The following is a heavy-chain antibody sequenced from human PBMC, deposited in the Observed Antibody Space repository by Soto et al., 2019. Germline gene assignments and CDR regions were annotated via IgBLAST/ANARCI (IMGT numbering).Heavy chain of an antibody. CDR1: GFTFSSYA. V-gene: IGHV3-23*01. J-gene: IGHJ6*02. Sequence: GSLRLSCAASGFTFSSYAMSWVRQAPGKGLEWVSAISGSGGSTYYADSVKGRFTISRDNSKNTLYLQMNSLRAEDTAVYYCAKETKDYGGNIALNWYYYYYGMDVWGQGTTVTVSS. CDR2: ISGSGGST. D-gene: IGHD4-17*01. CDR3: AKETKDYGGNIALNWYYYYYGMDV.